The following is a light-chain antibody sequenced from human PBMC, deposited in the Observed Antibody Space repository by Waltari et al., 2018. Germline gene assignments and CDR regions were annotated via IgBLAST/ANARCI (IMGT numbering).Light chain of an antibody. Sequence: QSALTQPASVSGSPGQSITISCTRTSTDVGGYNLLSWYQQYPGKAPKLMIYEVNKRPSGVSHRFSGSKSGNTASLTISGLQAEDEADYYCCSYAGGSTPWVFGGGTKLTVL. CDR1: STDVGGYNL. V-gene: IGLV2-23*02. CDR2: EVN. J-gene: IGLJ3*02. CDR3: CSYAGGSTPWV.